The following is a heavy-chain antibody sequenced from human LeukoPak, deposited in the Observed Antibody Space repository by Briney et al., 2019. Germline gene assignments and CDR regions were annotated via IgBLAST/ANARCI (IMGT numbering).Heavy chain of an antibody. V-gene: IGHV3-23*01. J-gene: IGHJ4*02. CDR3: AKVGGIQLWLKKPFDY. D-gene: IGHD5-18*01. CDR2: IGGGGEST. CDR1: GFTFSSYS. Sequence: GGSLRLSCAASGFTFSSYSMNWVRRAPGKGLEWVSVIGGGGESTYYADSVKGRFTISRDNSKNTLYLQMNSLRAEDTAVYYCAKVGGIQLWLKKPFDYWGQGTLVTVSS.